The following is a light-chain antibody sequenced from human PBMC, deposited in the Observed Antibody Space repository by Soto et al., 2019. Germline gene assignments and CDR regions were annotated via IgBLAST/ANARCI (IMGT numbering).Light chain of an antibody. CDR2: NVS. V-gene: IGKV1-5*03. CDR1: QSISSW. J-gene: IGKJ1*01. CDR3: QQYNSYSQT. Sequence: DTPMTQSPSTRTASVGDRVTITCRPSQSISSWLAWYQQKPGKAPNLLIHNVSSLESGVPSRFSDSGSGTDFTLSISSLQPDDFATYYCQQYNSYSQTFGQRTKVEI.